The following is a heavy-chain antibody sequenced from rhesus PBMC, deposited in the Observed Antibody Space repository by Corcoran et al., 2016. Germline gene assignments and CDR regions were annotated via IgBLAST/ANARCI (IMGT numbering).Heavy chain of an antibody. D-gene: IGHD2-21*01. V-gene: IGHV5S1*01. J-gene: IGHJ5-2*02. Sequence: EVQLVQSGAEVKRPGESPRISCKTSGYSVTSSWTSWVRQMPGKGLAWMGSIYPVQSATRYNPSFQGHVTISADKSISTAYLQWSSLKASDTATYYCAKDQGWVWGRGVLVTVSS. CDR2: IYPVQSAT. CDR3: AKDQGWV. CDR1: GYSVTSSW.